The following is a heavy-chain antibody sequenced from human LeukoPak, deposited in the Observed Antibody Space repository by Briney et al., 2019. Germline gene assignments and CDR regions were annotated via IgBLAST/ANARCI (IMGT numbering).Heavy chain of an antibody. D-gene: IGHD5-18*01. Sequence: SETLSLTCTVSGGSISSGGYYWSWIRQHPGKGLEWIGYIYYSGSTYYNPSLKSRVTISVDASKNQFSLKLSSVTAADTAVYYCARGGYSYAPYGMDVWGQGTTVTVSS. CDR1: GGSISSGGYY. CDR3: ARGGYSYAPYGMDV. J-gene: IGHJ6*02. V-gene: IGHV4-31*03. CDR2: IYYSGST.